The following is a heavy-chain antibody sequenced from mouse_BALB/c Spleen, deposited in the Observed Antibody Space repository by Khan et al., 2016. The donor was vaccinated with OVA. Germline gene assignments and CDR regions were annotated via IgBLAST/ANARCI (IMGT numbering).Heavy chain of an antibody. V-gene: IGHV1-77*01. Sequence: QVQLLQPGPELVKPGTSVKMSCKASGYTFTDYVISWVKQRTGQGLEWIGEIYPGSGSTYYNGKSKGKATLTADKSSNTASMQLSSLQYEDSAVDFCERSYDGAWFAYWRQGTLVTVSA. D-gene: IGHD1-1*01. CDR1: GYTFTDYV. CDR3: ERSYDGAWFAY. CDR2: IYPGSGST. J-gene: IGHJ3*01.